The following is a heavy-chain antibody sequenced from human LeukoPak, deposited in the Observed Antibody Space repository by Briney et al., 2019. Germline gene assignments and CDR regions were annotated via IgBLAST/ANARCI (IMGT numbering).Heavy chain of an antibody. CDR1: GYTFTSDG. Sequence: ASVKVSCKASGYTFTSDGISWVRQAPGQGLEWMGWISAYNGNTNYAQKLQGRVTMTTDTSTRTAYMELRSLRSDDTAVYYCATSPTYYYDSSGYSAFDIWGQGTMVTVSS. V-gene: IGHV1-18*01. CDR3: ATSPTYYYDSSGYSAFDI. J-gene: IGHJ3*02. D-gene: IGHD3-22*01. CDR2: ISAYNGNT.